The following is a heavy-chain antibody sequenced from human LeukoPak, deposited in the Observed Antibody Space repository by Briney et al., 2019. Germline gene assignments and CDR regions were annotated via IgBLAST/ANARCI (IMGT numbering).Heavy chain of an antibody. CDR1: GFTFSSYN. D-gene: IGHD6-19*01. CDR2: ISTSSSYI. CDR3: PRSKVAGTSDY. V-gene: IGHV3-21*01. Sequence: GGSLRLSCAASGFTFSSYNMNWVRQAPGKGLEWVSTISTSSSYIYYADSVKGRFTISRDNGKNSLYLQMSSLRAEDTAVYYCPRSKVAGTSDYWGQGTLVAVSS. J-gene: IGHJ4*02.